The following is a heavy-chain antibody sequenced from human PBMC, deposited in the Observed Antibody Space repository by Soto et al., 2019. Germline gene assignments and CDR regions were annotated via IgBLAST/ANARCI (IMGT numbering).Heavy chain of an antibody. CDR3: ALGCLVKDYF. J-gene: IGHJ1*01. CDR2: ISRDSRTV. Sequence: EVQLVESGGRLVQPGGSLRLSCAASGFTFNTYSMNWVRQAPGKGLEWIAYISRDSRTVYYEDSVRGRFTISRDNDKESPLVDMLTPRDKGTAESTAALGCLVKDYF. V-gene: IGHV3-48*02. CDR1: GFTFNTYS. D-gene: IGHD6-13*01.